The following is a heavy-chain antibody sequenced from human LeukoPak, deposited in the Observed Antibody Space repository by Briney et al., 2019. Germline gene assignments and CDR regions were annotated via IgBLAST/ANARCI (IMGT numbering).Heavy chain of an antibody. CDR3: AKDTGVVVVPAAEVDY. Sequence: PGGSLRLSCAASGFTFSSYAMSWVRQAPGKGLEWVSAISGSGGSTYYADSVKGRFTISRDNSKNTLYLQMNSLRAEDTAVYYCAKDTGVVVVPAAEVDYCGQGTLVTVSS. D-gene: IGHD2-2*01. V-gene: IGHV3-23*01. J-gene: IGHJ4*02. CDR2: ISGSGGST. CDR1: GFTFSSYA.